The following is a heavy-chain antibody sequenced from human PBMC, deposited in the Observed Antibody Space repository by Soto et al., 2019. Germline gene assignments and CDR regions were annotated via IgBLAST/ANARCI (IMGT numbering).Heavy chain of an antibody. J-gene: IGHJ4*02. CDR3: ARLPQFLWFGALTSRAYYFNY. CDR2: IYPGDSDT. V-gene: IGHV5-51*01. D-gene: IGHD3-10*01. CDR1: VYSFSTYW. Sequence: PGESLNISFTGSVYSFSTYWIAWVRQMPGKGLELMGIIYPGDSDTRYSPSFQCQVTISADTSTKTAYLQWSSLKASDTAIYYCARLPQFLWFGALTSRAYYFNYWGPGTLVTVSS.